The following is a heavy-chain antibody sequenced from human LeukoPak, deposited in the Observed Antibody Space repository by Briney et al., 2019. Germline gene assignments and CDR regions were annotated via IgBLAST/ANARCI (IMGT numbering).Heavy chain of an antibody. J-gene: IGHJ4*02. V-gene: IGHV3-7*01. D-gene: IGHD2-2*01. CDR1: GFTFDDYR. CDR3: ARGGTSGYSSTRHFWGGNYYFDY. CDR2: INQDGGEK. Sequence: PGGSLRLSCGASGFTFDDYRMSWVRQAPGQGLEWVANINQDGGEKYYLDSAKGRFTISRDNARNTLYLQVNSLRAEDTAVYYCARGGTSGYSSTRHFWGGNYYFDYWGQGSLVTVSS.